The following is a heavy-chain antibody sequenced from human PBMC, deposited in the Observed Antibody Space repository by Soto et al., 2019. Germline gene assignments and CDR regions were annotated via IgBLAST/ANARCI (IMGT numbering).Heavy chain of an antibody. J-gene: IGHJ4*02. CDR3: ARGIGGSHQFFFNN. Sequence: ASVKVSCKASGYTFTDYAMQWVRQAPGQRLEWMGWINAGDGNTRYSQNFQGRVTFSRDTSASTAYMELSSLRSEDTAVYYCARGIGGSHQFFFNNGGQGTLVPVS. CDR2: INAGDGNT. V-gene: IGHV1-3*01. CDR1: GYTFTDYA. D-gene: IGHD3-16*02.